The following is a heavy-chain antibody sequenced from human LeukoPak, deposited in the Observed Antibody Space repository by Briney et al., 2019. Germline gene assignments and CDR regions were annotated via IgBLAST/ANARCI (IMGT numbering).Heavy chain of an antibody. V-gene: IGHV1-69*04. CDR2: IIPILAIP. CDR1: GGTFISYT. Sequence: VASVKVSCKASGGTFISYTISWVRQAPGQGLDWILTIIPILAIPTYAQKFQGRVTLTADKSTSTAYMELSSLRSEDTAVYYCARDLITVFDYWGQGTLVTVSS. D-gene: IGHD4-11*01. CDR3: ARDLITVFDY. J-gene: IGHJ4*02.